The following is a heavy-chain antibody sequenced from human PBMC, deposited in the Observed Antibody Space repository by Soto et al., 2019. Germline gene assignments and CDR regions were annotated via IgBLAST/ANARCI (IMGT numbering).Heavy chain of an antibody. Sequence: PGGSLRLSCAASGFTFSSYGMHWVRQAPGKGLEWVAVISYDGSNKYYADSVKGRFTISRDNSKNTLYLQMNSLRAEDTAVYYCAKDSDHYCSSTSCYAPYFQHWGQGTLVTVS. CDR1: GFTFSSYG. CDR3: AKDSDHYCSSTSCYAPYFQH. J-gene: IGHJ1*01. CDR2: ISYDGSNK. D-gene: IGHD2-2*01. V-gene: IGHV3-30*18.